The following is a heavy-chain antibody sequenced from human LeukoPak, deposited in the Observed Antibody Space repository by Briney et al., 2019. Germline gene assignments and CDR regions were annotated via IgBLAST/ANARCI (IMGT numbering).Heavy chain of an antibody. CDR1: GFTFSSYA. D-gene: IGHD1-7*01. CDR3: AKDRGEGVTNYYFDL. V-gene: IGHV3-23*01. Sequence: GGSLRLSCAASGFTFSSYAMSWVRQAPGKGLEWVSTISGSGRSTYYADSVKGRFTISKDNSKHTLYLQVSSLRAEDTAVYYCAKDRGEGVTNYYFDLWGRGTLVTVSS. CDR2: ISGSGRST. J-gene: IGHJ2*01.